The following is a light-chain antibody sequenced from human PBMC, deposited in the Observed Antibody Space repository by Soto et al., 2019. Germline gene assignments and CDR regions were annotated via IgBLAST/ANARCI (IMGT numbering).Light chain of an antibody. Sequence: DIQMTQSPCTLSASVGDRVTITCRARQSISSWLAWHQQKPGKAPKLLIYKASSLESGVPSRFRGSGSGTEFTLTISSLQPDDFATYSCQQDNSDFPMTFGQGAKVEIK. CDR2: KAS. CDR1: QSISSW. J-gene: IGKJ1*01. CDR3: QQDNSDFPMT. V-gene: IGKV1-5*03.